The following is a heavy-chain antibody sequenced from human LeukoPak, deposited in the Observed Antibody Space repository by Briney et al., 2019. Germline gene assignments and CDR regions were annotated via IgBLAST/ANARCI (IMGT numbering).Heavy chain of an antibody. CDR1: RCTLSTYT. CDR3: LGYLTDVSPPY. V-gene: IGHV3-21*01. D-gene: IGHD6-25*01. J-gene: IGHJ4*02. Sequence: GGALRLSCAASRCTLSTYTMNWLGQAPGQGLEWVSSISDTSSYIYYADSVKGRFSISRDNAKNSLDLQMCSLRAEDAAVYYCLGYLTDVSPPYWGQGTPVIVSS. CDR2: ISDTSSYI.